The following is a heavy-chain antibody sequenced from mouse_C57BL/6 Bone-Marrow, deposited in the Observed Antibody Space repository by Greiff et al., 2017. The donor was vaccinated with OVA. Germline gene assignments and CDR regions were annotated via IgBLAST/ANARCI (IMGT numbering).Heavy chain of an antibody. V-gene: IGHV2-5*01. J-gene: IGHJ4*01. Sequence: VKLQESGPGLVQPSQSLSITCTVSGFSLTSYGVHWVRQSPGQGLEWLGVIWSGGSTDYNAAFMPSLSITKDNSKSQVFFKMNSLQADDTAIYYCAQYSTCYAMDYWGQGTSVTVSS. CDR1: GFSLTSYG. CDR2: IWSGGST. D-gene: IGHD2-5*01. CDR3: AQYSTCYAMDY.